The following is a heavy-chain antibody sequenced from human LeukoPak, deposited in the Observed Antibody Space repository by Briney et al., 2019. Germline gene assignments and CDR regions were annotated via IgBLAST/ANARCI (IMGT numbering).Heavy chain of an antibody. CDR3: ARAQGYSSGWDFQH. V-gene: IGHV4-59*01. CDR2: IYYSGST. CDR1: GGSISSYY. J-gene: IGHJ1*01. Sequence: SETLSLTCTVSGGSISSYYWSWIRQPPGKGLEWIGYIYYSGSTNYNPSLKSRVTISVDTSKNQFSLKMSSMTAADTAVYYCARAQGYSSGWDFQHWGQGTLVTVSS. D-gene: IGHD6-19*01.